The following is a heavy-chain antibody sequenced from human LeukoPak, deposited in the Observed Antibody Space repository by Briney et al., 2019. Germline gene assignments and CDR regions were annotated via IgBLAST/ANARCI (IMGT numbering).Heavy chain of an antibody. J-gene: IGHJ4*02. CDR1: GFTFSSYA. D-gene: IGHD2-2*01. V-gene: IGHV3-23*01. CDR2: ICSNDNNT. CDR3: AKGTSTSCYSAPNY. Sequence: RGSLRLSCAASGFTFSSYAMNWVRQVPGKGLEWVSAICSNDNNTYYANSVKGRFTISRDNSKNTLSLQLNSLRAEDTAVYYCAKGTSTSCYSAPNYWGQGTLVTVSS.